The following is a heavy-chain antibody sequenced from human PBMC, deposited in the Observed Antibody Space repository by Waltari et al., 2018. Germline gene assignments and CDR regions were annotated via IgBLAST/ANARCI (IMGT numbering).Heavy chain of an antibody. CDR1: GYSISSGYY. J-gene: IGHJ5*02. CDR2: IYHCGST. Sequence: QVQLQESGPGLVKPSETLSLTCAVSGYSISSGYYWGWIRQPPGKGLEWIGSIYHCGSTYYNPSLKSRVTISVDTSKNQFSLKLSAVTAADTAVYYCARATAHDNWFDPWGQGTLVTVSS. V-gene: IGHV4-38-2*01. CDR3: ARATAHDNWFDP.